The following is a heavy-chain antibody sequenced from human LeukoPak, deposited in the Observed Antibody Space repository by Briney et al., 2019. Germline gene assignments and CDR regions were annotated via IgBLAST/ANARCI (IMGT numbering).Heavy chain of an antibody. J-gene: IGHJ4*02. CDR2: IKEDGGEK. V-gene: IGHV3-7*01. CDR1: GFTFSDYW. Sequence: GGSLRLSCVASGFTFSDYWMSWVRQAPGKGLEWVANIKEDGGEKNYVDSVKGRFTISRDNAKDSLSLQMNSLRAEDTAVYYCARDRGLSTFDYWGQGTLVTVSS. D-gene: IGHD2-15*01. CDR3: ARDRGLSTFDY.